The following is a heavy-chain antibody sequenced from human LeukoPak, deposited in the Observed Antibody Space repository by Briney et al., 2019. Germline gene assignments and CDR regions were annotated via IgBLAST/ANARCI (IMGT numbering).Heavy chain of an antibody. D-gene: IGHD2-2*01. CDR3: AKVLYGGYCSSTSCPPFDY. V-gene: IGHV3-53*05. Sequence: GGSLRLSCAASGFTVSNNYMTWVRQAPGKGLESVSVINDGGRTFYADSVKGRFTISRDNAKNSLYLQMNGLRVEDTAFYYCAKVLYGGYCSSTSCPPFDYWGQGTLVTVSS. J-gene: IGHJ4*02. CDR1: GFTVSNNY. CDR2: INDGGRT.